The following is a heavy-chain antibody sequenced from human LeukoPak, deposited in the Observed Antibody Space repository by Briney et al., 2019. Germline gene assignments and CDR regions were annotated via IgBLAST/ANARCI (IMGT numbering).Heavy chain of an antibody. CDR2: IYYSGST. Sequence: PSQTLSLTCTVSGGSISSGDYYWSWIRQPPGKGLEWIGYIYYSGSTYYNPSLKSRVTISVDTSKNQFSLKLSSVTAADTAVYYCARGGSYTAMVTPWGQGTLVTVSS. CDR3: ARGGSYTAMVTP. V-gene: IGHV4-30-4*08. CDR1: GGSISSGDYY. J-gene: IGHJ5*02. D-gene: IGHD5-18*01.